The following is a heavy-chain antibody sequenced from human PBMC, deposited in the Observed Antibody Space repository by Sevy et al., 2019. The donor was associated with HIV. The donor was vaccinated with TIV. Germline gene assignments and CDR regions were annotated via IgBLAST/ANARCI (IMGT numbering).Heavy chain of an antibody. CDR2: INHSGST. V-gene: IGHV4-34*01. D-gene: IGHD2-15*01. J-gene: IGHJ4*02. Sequence: SETLSLTCAVYGGSFSGYYWSWIRQPPGKGLEWIGEINHSGSTNYNPSLKSRVTISVDTSKNQFSLKLSSVTAADTAVYYCVRGRFSKDIVVVVAATRGFDYWGQGTLVTVSS. CDR1: GGSFSGYY. CDR3: VRGRFSKDIVVVVAATRGFDY.